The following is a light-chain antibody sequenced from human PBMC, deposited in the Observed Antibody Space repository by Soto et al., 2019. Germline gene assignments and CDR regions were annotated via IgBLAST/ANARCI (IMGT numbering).Light chain of an antibody. Sequence: DSEMTQSPSSLAASVGARCTSTCPASQNINNYLNWYQQTPGXTPXXLIYDASNLEAGVPSRFRGSGSGTDFPFTISRMQPEDTATYYCQQYENLPTFGQGTRLEIK. CDR2: DAS. V-gene: IGKV1-33*01. CDR3: QQYENLPT. CDR1: QNINNY. J-gene: IGKJ5*01.